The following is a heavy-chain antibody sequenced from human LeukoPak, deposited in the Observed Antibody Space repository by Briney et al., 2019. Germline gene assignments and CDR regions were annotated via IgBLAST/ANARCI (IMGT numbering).Heavy chain of an antibody. V-gene: IGHV3-15*01. CDR2: ITSKSGGGTT. CDR3: TTSSTPCCYDDAFDI. Sequence: GGSLRLSCAASGFTSAWMSWVRQAPGKGLEWVGRITSKSGGGTTEYAAPVKGRFAISRDDSEDTVSLLMNSLTTEDTALYYCTTSSTPCCYDDAFDIWGQGTLVSVSS. CDR1: GFTSAW. D-gene: IGHD2-2*01. J-gene: IGHJ3*02.